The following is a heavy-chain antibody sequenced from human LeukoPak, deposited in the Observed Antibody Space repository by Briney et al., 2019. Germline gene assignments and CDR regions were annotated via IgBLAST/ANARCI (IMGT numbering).Heavy chain of an antibody. J-gene: IGHJ4*02. V-gene: IGHV3-11*04. CDR3: ARDKIVGATYFDY. CDR2: ISGGGSII. CDR1: GFTFSDYY. Sequence: PGGSLRLSCAASGFTFSDYYMTWIRQAPGKGLEWLSYISGGGSIICYADSVKGRFTISRDNAKNSLYLQMNSLRAEDTAVYYCARDKIVGATYFDYWGQGTLVTVSS. D-gene: IGHD1-26*01.